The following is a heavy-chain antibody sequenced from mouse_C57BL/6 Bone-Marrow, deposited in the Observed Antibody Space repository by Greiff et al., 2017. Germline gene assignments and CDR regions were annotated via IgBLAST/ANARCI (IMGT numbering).Heavy chain of an antibody. CDR2: IYPRSGNT. J-gene: IGHJ1*03. CDR1: GYTFTSYG. V-gene: IGHV1-81*01. D-gene: IGHD2-3*01. Sequence: QVQPQQSGAELARPGASVKLSCKASGYTFTSYGISWVKQRTGQGLEWIGEIYPRSGNTYYNEKLKGKATLTADKSSSTAYMELRSLTSEDSAVYFCAIDGYYFYWYFDVWGTGTTVTVSS. CDR3: AIDGYYFYWYFDV.